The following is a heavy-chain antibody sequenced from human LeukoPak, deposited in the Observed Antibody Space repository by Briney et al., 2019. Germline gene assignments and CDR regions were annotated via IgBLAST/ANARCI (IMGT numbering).Heavy chain of an antibody. D-gene: IGHD3-22*01. J-gene: IGHJ4*02. CDR3: AKIPYGSGDYQ. CDR1: GFTFSSYG. Sequence: GRSLRLSCAASGFTFSSYGMHWVRQAPGKGLEWVAFIRFDGTSQWYADSVKGRFTISRDNSKNTLYLQMNSLRIEDTAVYYCAKIPYGSGDYQWGQGALVTVSS. CDR2: IRFDGTSQ. V-gene: IGHV3-30*02.